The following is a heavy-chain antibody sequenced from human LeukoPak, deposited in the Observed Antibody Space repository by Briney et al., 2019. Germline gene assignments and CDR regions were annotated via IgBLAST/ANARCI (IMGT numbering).Heavy chain of an antibody. CDR2: ISGSGGST. J-gene: IGHJ4*02. CDR1: GFTFSSYA. Sequence: GGSLRLSCAASGFTFSSYAMSWFRQAPGKGLEWVSAISGSGGSTYYADSVKGRFTISRDNSKNTLYLQMNSLRAEDTAVYYCAKGASIVGATIGGYWGQGTLVTVSS. V-gene: IGHV3-23*01. CDR3: AKGASIVGATIGGY. D-gene: IGHD1-26*01.